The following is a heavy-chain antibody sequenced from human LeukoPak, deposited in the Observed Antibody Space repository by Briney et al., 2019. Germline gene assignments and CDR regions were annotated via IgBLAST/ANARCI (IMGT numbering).Heavy chain of an antibody. V-gene: IGHV4-59*08. Sequence: PSETLSLTCTVSGGSISTYYWSWIRQPPGKGLEWIGYILYSGTTNYNPSLKNRVTISLDTSKNQFSLNLGSVTAADTAVYFCARMGGYSGYATHWGQGTLVTVSS. CDR1: GGSISTYY. J-gene: IGHJ4*02. CDR3: ARMGGYSGYATH. D-gene: IGHD5-12*01. CDR2: ILYSGTT.